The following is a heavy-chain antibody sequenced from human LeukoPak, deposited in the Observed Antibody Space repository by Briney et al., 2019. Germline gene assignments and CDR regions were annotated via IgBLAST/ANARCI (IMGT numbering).Heavy chain of an antibody. J-gene: IGHJ5*02. CDR2: ISGSGGST. V-gene: IGHV3-23*01. D-gene: IGHD3-22*01. CDR3: AKSGDSSGYYYSWFDP. CDR1: GFTFSSYA. Sequence: GGSLRLSCAASGFTFSSYAMSWVRQAPGKGLEWVSAISGSGGSTYYADSVKGRFTISRDNSKNTLYLQMNSLRAEGTAVYYCAKSGDSSGYYYSWFDPWGQGTLVTVSS.